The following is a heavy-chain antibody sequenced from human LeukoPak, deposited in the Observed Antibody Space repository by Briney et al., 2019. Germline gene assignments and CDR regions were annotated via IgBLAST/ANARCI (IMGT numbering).Heavy chain of an antibody. CDR2: IYSGGST. V-gene: IGHV3-53*01. Sequence: GGSLRLSCAASGFTFSSYAMSWVRQAPGKGLEWVSVIYSGGSTYYADSVKGRFTISRDNSKNTLYLQMNSLRVEDTAEYYCAREGPGGSSGWSRGYYSDYWGQGTLVTVSS. D-gene: IGHD6-19*01. CDR1: GFTFSSYA. J-gene: IGHJ4*02. CDR3: AREGPGGSSGWSRGYYSDY.